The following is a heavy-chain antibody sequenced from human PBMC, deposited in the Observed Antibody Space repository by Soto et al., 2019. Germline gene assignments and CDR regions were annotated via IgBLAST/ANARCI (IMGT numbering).Heavy chain of an antibody. J-gene: IGHJ5*02. CDR2: INPSGGST. D-gene: IGHD2-15*01. V-gene: IGHV1-46*01. CDR3: AREGGYCSGGSCYSWGNWFDP. Sequence: ASVKVSCKASGYTSTSYYMHWVRQAPGQGLEWMGIINPSGGSTSYAQKFQGRVTMTRDTSTSTVYMELSSLRSEDTAVYYCAREGGYCSGGSCYSWGNWFDPWGQGTLVTVSS. CDR1: GYTSTSYY.